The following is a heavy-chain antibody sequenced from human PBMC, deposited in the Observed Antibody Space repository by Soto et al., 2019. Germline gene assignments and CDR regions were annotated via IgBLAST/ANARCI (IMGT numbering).Heavy chain of an antibody. J-gene: IGHJ4*02. D-gene: IGHD5-18*01. CDR1: GFTFSSYA. CDR2: ISSNGGST. Sequence: EVPLVESGGGLVQPGGSLRLSCAASGFTFSSYAMHWVRQAPGKGLEYVSAISSNGGSTYYANSVKGRFTISRDNSKNTLYLQMGSLRAEDMAVYYCARDSYGSAADYWGQGTLVTVSS. V-gene: IGHV3-64*01. CDR3: ARDSYGSAADY.